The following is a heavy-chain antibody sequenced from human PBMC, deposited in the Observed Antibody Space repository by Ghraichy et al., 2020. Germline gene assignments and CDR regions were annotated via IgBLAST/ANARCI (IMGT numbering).Heavy chain of an antibody. V-gene: IGHV1-8*01. D-gene: IGHD3-22*01. Sequence: ASVQVSCKASGYTFTSYDINWVRQATGQGLEWMGWMNPNSGNTGYAQKFQGRVTMTRNTSISTAYMELSSLRSEDTAVYYCARVSRDYYDSSGLYFDYWGQGTLVTVSS. J-gene: IGHJ4*02. CDR3: ARVSRDYYDSSGLYFDY. CDR2: MNPNSGNT. CDR1: GYTFTSYD.